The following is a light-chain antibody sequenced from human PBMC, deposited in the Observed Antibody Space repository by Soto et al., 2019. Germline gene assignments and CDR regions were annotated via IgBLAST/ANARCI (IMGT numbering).Light chain of an antibody. CDR3: QQDYSRST. Sequence: PGERVTLSCRASQSVSSSYLTWYQQKPGQAPRLLIYGASTRATSIPARFSGSGSGTDFTLTISSLQPEDFAVYYCQQDYSRSTLGPGTKVDIK. CDR1: QSVSSSY. CDR2: GAS. J-gene: IGKJ3*01. V-gene: IGKV3D-7*01.